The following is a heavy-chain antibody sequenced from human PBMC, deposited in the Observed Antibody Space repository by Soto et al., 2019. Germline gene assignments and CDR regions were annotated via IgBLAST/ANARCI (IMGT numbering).Heavy chain of an antibody. CDR3: ARSVVVPAAERLTFDY. CDR1: GRSFNSGSFY. D-gene: IGHD2-2*01. J-gene: IGHJ4*02. Sequence: SETLSLTSTLSGRSFNSGSFYSGWIRQPPGKGLEWIVYIYYSGSTNYNPSLKSRVTISVDTSKNQFSLKLSSVTAADTAVYYCARSVVVPAAERLTFDYWGQGTLVTVSS. CDR2: IYYSGST. V-gene: IGHV4-61*01.